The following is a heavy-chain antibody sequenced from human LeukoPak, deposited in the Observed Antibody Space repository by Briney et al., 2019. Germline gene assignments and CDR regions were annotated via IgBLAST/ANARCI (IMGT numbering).Heavy chain of an antibody. CDR1: GYTFTGYY. CDR2: INPNSGGT. V-gene: IGHV1-2*06. Sequence: ASVKVSCKASGYTFTGYYMHWVRQAPGQGLEWMGRINPNSGGTNYAQKFQGRVTMTRDTSISTAYMELSRLRSDGTAVYYCARVHPFPDAFDIWGQGTMVTVSS. J-gene: IGHJ3*02. CDR3: ARVHPFPDAFDI. D-gene: IGHD2-21*01.